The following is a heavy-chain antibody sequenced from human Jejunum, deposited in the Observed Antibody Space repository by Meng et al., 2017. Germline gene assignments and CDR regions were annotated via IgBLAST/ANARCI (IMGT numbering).Heavy chain of an antibody. CDR1: SGSSSESNW. CDR2: MYHTGTT. CDR3: ARDLLGPAIAASGYFDP. Sequence: VQRRAVVHALVMLSGAPSPPCAVSSGSSSESNWWSWGRQPPGKGLEWIGKMYHTGTTNYNPSLKSRVTMSLDKSKNQFFLDLTSVTAADTAVYYCARDLLGPAIAASGYFDPWGQGTLVTASS. J-gene: IGHJ5*02. V-gene: IGHV4-4*02. D-gene: IGHD5-12*01.